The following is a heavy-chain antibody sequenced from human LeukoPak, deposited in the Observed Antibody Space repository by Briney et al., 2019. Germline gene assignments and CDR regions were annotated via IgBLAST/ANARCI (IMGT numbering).Heavy chain of an antibody. CDR1: GYIFSDYT. CDR3: AREVSSVGANYFDY. V-gene: IGHV1-3*03. J-gene: IGHJ4*02. D-gene: IGHD3-10*01. Sequence: ASVKVSCTASGYIFSDYTMHWVRQAPGQRLEWRGWINGENGNTKYSQELRGRVTFTSDSSATTVYMELSSLRSEDVAVYYCAREVSSVGANYFDYWGQGTLVTVSS. CDR2: INGENGNT.